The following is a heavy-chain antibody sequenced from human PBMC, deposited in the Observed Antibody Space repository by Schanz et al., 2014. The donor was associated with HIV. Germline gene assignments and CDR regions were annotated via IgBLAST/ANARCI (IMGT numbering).Heavy chain of an antibody. CDR3: ARASVTDFLDY. J-gene: IGHJ4*02. CDR1: GFMFSSYG. CDR2: MSHDGFSK. V-gene: IGHV3-30*03. D-gene: IGHD3-10*01. Sequence: VQLLESGGGLVQPGGSLRVSCAASGFMFSSYGMSWVRQAPGKGLEWVAGMSHDGFSKYFADSVKGRFAISREDSKNTVHLQMDSLRPEDTAVYYCARASVTDFLDYWGQGTLVTVSS.